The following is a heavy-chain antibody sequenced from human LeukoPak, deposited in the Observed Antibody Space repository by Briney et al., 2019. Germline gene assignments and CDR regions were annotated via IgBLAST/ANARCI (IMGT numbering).Heavy chain of an antibody. V-gene: IGHV3-49*04. CDR2: IRSKAYGGAT. J-gene: IGHJ4*02. CDR1: GFTFGDYA. Sequence: GSLRLSCTASGFTFGDYAMSWVRQAPGKGLEWVGCIRSKAYGGATEYAASVKGRFTISRDDSKSIAYLQMNSLKTEDTAVYYCIRDRIFGVVIVDFWGQGTLVTVSS. D-gene: IGHD3-3*01. CDR3: IRDRIFGVVIVDF.